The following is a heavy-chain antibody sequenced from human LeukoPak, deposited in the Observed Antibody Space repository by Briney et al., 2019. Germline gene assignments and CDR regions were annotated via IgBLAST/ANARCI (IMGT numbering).Heavy chain of an antibody. V-gene: IGHV4-31*03. D-gene: IGHD3-22*01. J-gene: IGHJ4*02. Sequence: SETLSLTCTVSGASFNSDDQYWNWIRQSPGKGLEWIGSIHPSGMLYNNPSLESRVTMSRDTSKNQFSLNLNSVTAADTAVYFCSRGLDSRKLGYWGQGTLVTVSS. CDR3: SRGLDSRKLGY. CDR2: IHPSGML. CDR1: GASFNSDDQY.